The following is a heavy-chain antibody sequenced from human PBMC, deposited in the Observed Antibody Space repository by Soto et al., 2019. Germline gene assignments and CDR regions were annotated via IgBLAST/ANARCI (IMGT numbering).Heavy chain of an antibody. CDR3: AKNQERELPRVIDF. CDR1: LTLSNYA. D-gene: IGHD1-7*01. CDR2: MSGSSSTT. J-gene: IGHJ4*02. Sequence: EVRLLESGGGLVKPGGVPETLLRNLWLTLSNYAMGWVRQAPGGGLEWVSSMSGSSSTTYYADSVRGRFTISRDRSKNTLYLQMSSLRAEDTALYYCAKNQERELPRVIDFWGQGTLVTVSS. V-gene: IGHV3-23*01.